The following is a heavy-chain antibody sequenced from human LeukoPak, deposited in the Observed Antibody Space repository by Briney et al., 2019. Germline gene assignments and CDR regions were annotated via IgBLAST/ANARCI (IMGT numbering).Heavy chain of an antibody. CDR1: GFTFSSYG. CDR3: AKDKNDYGDYYYMDV. CDR2: IRLDGNNK. J-gene: IGHJ6*03. D-gene: IGHD4-17*01. V-gene: IGHV3-30*02. Sequence: AGSLRLSCAASGFTFSSYGMHWVRQAPGKGLEWVAFIRLDGNNKYYADSVKGRFTLSRDNSKNTLSLQMNSLRAEDTAVYYCAKDKNDYGDYYYMDVWGKGTTVTVSS.